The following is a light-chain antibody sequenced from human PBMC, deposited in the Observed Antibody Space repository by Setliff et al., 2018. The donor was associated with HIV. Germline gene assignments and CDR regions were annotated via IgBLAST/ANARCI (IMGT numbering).Light chain of an antibody. CDR1: SRDVGGYNF. CDR2: DVS. CDR3: SSYAGSSFYV. J-gene: IGLJ1*01. V-gene: IGLV2-8*01. Sequence: QSVLAQPPSASGSPGQSVTISCTGTSRDVGGYNFVSWYQHHPGNAPKLMIYDVSKRPSGVPDRFSGSKSGNTASLTVSGLQAEDEADYYCSSYAGSSFYVFGTGTKV.